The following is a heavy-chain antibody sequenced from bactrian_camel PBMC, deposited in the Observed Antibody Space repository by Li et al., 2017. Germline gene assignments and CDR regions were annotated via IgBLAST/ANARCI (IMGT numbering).Heavy chain of an antibody. V-gene: IGHV3S1*01. D-gene: IGHD5*01. CDR2: VHSGGSLI. Sequence: HVQLVESGGDLVQPGGSLRLSCAHSDFNFRNYWMYWVRQAPGRGFEWVSGVHSGGSLIWCADVIKGRFTASRDNSKNAVYLEMTNLKPEDTARYYCAATGMMMTIRGCLTQGTQVTVS. J-gene: IGHJ4*01. CDR1: DFNFRNYW.